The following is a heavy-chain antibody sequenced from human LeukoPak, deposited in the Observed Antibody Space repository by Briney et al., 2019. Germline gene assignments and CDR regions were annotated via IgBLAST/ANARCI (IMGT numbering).Heavy chain of an antibody. J-gene: IGHJ4*02. CDR1: GFTFSSYA. CDR2: ISYGGSNK. V-gene: IGHV3-30*04. D-gene: IGHD6-19*01. Sequence: GRSLRLSCAASGFTFSSYAMHWVRQAPGKGLEWVAVISYGGSNKYYADSVKGRFTISRDNSKNTLYLQMNSLRAEDTAVYYCASIAVAGKKDYWGQGTLVTVSS. CDR3: ASIAVAGKKDY.